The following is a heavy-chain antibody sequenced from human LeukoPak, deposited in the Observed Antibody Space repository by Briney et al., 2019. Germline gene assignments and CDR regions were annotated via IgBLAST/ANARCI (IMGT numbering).Heavy chain of an antibody. Sequence: PSETLSLTCTVSGGSVSSGSYYWSWIRQPPGKGLEWIGYIYYSGSTYYNPSLKSRVTISVDTSKNQFSLKLSSVTAADTAVYYCARESLDCSGGSCYHANWFDPWGQGTLVTVSS. D-gene: IGHD2-15*01. CDR3: ARESLDCSGGSCYHANWFDP. CDR2: IYYSGST. CDR1: GGSVSSGSYY. J-gene: IGHJ5*02. V-gene: IGHV4-31*03.